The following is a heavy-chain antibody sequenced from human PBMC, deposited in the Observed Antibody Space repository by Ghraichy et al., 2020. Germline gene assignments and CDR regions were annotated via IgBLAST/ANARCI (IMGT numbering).Heavy chain of an antibody. V-gene: IGHV3-33*01. CDR3: ARDCVGGSYLDY. Sequence: GGSLRLSCAASGFTFSSYGMHWVRQAPGKGLEWVAVIWYDGSNKYYADSVKGRFTISRDNSKNTLYLQMNSLRAEDTAVYYCARDCVGGSYLDYWGQGTLVTVS. J-gene: IGHJ4*02. D-gene: IGHD1-26*01. CDR2: IWYDGSNK. CDR1: GFTFSSYG.